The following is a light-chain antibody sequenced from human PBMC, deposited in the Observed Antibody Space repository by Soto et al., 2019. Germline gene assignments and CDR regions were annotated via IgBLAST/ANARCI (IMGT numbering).Light chain of an antibody. CDR1: QDINKN. J-gene: IGKJ5*01. CDR3: QQYESLPLT. Sequence: DIQRTQSPSSLSASVGDRVTITCQASQDINKNLIWYQQKPGKAAKLLIYDASDLETGVPSRFSGSGSGTGFIFTISSLQPEEFATYYCQQYESLPLTFGQGTRLEIK. CDR2: DAS. V-gene: IGKV1-33*01.